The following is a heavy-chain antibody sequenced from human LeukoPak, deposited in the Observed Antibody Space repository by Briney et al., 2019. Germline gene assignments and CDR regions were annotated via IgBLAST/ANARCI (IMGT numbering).Heavy chain of an antibody. V-gene: IGHV1-69*05. Sequence: VASVKVSCKASGGTFSSYAISWVRQAPGQGLEWMGGIIPIFGTANYAQKFQGRVTITTDESTSTAYMELSSLRSEDTAVYYCASGFRWAYGDYETNWGQGTLVTVSS. D-gene: IGHD4-17*01. CDR3: ASGFRWAYGDYETN. CDR1: GGTFSSYA. CDR2: IIPIFGTA. J-gene: IGHJ4*02.